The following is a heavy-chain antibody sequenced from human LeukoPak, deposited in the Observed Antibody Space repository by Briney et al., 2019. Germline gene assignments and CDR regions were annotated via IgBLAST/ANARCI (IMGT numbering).Heavy chain of an antibody. D-gene: IGHD2-15*01. CDR1: GYTFTSYA. J-gene: IGHJ5*02. CDR2: INTNTGNP. V-gene: IGHV7-4-1*02. CDR3: ARKGPPVGYCSGGSCYDWFDP. Sequence: ASVKVSCKASGYTFTSYAMNWVRQAPGQGLEWMGWINTNTGNPTYAQGFTGRFVFSLDTSVSTAYLQISSLKAEDTAVYYCARKGPPVGYCSGGSCYDWFDPWGQGTLVTVSS.